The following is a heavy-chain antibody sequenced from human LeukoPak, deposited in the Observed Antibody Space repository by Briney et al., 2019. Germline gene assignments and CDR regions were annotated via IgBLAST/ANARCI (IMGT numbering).Heavy chain of an antibody. D-gene: IGHD3-22*01. CDR3: AKVPSPNYYDSSGFDY. J-gene: IGHJ4*02. CDR2: ISGSGGST. V-gene: IGHV3-23*01. CDR1: GFTFSSYA. Sequence: GGSLRLSCAASGFTFSSYAMSWVRQAPGKGLEWVSAISGSGGSTYYADSVKGRFTISRDNSKNTLYLQMNSLRAEDTAVYYCAKVPSPNYYDSSGFDYWGQGTLVTVSS.